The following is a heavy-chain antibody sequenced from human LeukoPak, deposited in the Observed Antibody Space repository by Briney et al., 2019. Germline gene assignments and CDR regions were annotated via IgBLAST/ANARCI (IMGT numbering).Heavy chain of an antibody. J-gene: IGHJ4*02. CDR1: GGSISSYY. CDR3: AREGEPVDY. D-gene: IGHD1-14*01. CDR2: IYYSGST. V-gene: IGHV4-59*12. Sequence: SETLSLTCTVSGGSISSYYWSWIRQPPGKGLEWIGYIYYSGSTNYNPSLKSRVTISVDTSRNQFSLKLSSVTAADTAVYYCAREGEPVDYWGQGTLVTVSS.